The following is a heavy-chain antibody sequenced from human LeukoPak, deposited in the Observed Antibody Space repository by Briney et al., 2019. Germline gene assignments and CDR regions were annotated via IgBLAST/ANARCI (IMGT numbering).Heavy chain of an antibody. CDR1: DDSISSGGYY. CDR2: IHPSGST. J-gene: IGHJ5*01. CDR3: ARGPDTAKTGT. V-gene: IGHV4-30-2*01. D-gene: IGHD5-18*01. Sequence: PSETLSLTCTVSDDSISSGGYYWSWIRQTPGKGPGWIGCIHPSGSTHYNLSLKSRVSMSVDRSKNQFSLKLSSVTAADTAVYYCARGPDTAKTGTWGHGTLVTVSS.